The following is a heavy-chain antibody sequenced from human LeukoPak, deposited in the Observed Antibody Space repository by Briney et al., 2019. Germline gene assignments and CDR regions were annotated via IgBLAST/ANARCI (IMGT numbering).Heavy chain of an antibody. CDR3: ARGFLWDPYYDFWSGSGNWFDP. CDR2: MNPNSGNT. V-gene: IGHV1-8*01. Sequence: GASVKVSCKASGYTFTSYDINWVRQATGQGLEWMGWMNPNSGNTGYAQKFQGRVTMTRNTSISTAYMELSSLRSEDAAVYYCARGFLWDPYYDFWSGSGNWFDPWGQGTLVTVSS. J-gene: IGHJ5*02. CDR1: GYTFTSYD. D-gene: IGHD3-3*01.